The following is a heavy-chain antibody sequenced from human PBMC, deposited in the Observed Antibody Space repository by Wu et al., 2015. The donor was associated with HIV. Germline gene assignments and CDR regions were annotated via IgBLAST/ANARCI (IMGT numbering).Heavy chain of an antibody. V-gene: IGHV1-69*13. D-gene: IGHD5/OR15-5a*01. J-gene: IGHJ3*02. Sequence: QVQLVQSGAEVKKPGASVKVSCKSSGYTFTSYGISWVRQAPGQGLEWMGGIIPIFGTANYAQKFQGRVTITADESTSTAYMELSSLRSEDTAVYYCASARVPQLFAFDIWGQGTMVTVSS. CDR2: IIPIFGTA. CDR3: ASARVPQLFAFDI. CDR1: GYTFTSYG.